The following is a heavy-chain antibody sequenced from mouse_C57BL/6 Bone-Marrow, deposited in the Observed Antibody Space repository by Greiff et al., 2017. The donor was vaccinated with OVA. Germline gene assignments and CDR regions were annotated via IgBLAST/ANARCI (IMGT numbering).Heavy chain of an antibody. Sequence: EVKLVESGEGLVKPGGSLKLSCAASGFTFSSYAMSWVRQTPEKRLEWVAYISSGGDYIYYADTVKGRFTISRDNARNTLYLQMSSLKSEDTAMYYCTRDGSIYYDFYWYFDVWGTGTTVTVSS. J-gene: IGHJ1*03. D-gene: IGHD2-4*01. CDR1: GFTFSSYA. CDR2: ISSGGDYI. CDR3: TRDGSIYYDFYWYFDV. V-gene: IGHV5-9-1*02.